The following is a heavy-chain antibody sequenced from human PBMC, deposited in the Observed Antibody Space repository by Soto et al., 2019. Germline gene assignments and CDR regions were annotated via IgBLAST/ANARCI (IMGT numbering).Heavy chain of an antibody. CDR2: ISGSGGST. J-gene: IGHJ3*02. CDR3: AKEYFKSIAAAGTVRAFDI. CDR1: GFTFSSYA. V-gene: IGHV3-23*01. D-gene: IGHD6-13*01. Sequence: GSLRLSCATSGFTFSSYAMSWVRQAPGKGLEWVSAISGSGGSTYYADSVKGRFTISRDNSKNTLYLQMNSLRAEDTAVYYCAKEYFKSIAAAGTVRAFDIWGQGTMVTVS.